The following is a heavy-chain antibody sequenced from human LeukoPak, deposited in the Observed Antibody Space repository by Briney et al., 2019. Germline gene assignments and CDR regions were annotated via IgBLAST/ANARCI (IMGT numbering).Heavy chain of an antibody. CDR1: GGTFSSYA. CDR2: IIPIFGTA. CDR3: ARDRGIAAAGLFDY. D-gene: IGHD6-13*01. V-gene: IGHV1-69*05. Sequence: SVKVSCKASGGTFSSYATSWVRQAPGQGLEWMGGIIPIFGTANYAQKFQGRVTITTDESTSTAYMELSSLRSEDTAVYYCARDRGIAAAGLFDYWGQGTLVTVSS. J-gene: IGHJ4*02.